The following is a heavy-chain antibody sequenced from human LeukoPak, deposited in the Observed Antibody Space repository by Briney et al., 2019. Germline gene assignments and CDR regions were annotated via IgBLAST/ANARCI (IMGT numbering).Heavy chain of an antibody. CDR1: GYTFTSYD. V-gene: IGHV1-18*01. CDR2: ISAYNGNT. D-gene: IGHD2-21*02. Sequence: ASVKVSCKASGYTFTSYDINWVRQAPGQGLEWMGWISAYNGNTNYARKLQGRVTMTTDTSTSTAYMELRSLRSDDTAVYYCARDPTTPRYYCGGDCYPPFDYWGQGTLVTVSS. CDR3: ARDPTTPRYYCGGDCYPPFDY. J-gene: IGHJ4*02.